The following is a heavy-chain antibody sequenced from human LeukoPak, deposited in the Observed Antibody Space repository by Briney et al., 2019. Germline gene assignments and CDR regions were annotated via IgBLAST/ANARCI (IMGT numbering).Heavy chain of an antibody. CDR2: MNPNSGNT. V-gene: IGHV1-8*01. Sequence: GASVKVSCKASGYIFTSYDINWVRQATGQGLEWMGWMNPNSGNTGYAQKFQGRVTMTRNTAISTAYMELSSLRSEDTAVYYCARGPSRRYDFWSGYQLRRGDCYCFDYWGQGTLVTVSS. D-gene: IGHD3-3*01. CDR1: GYIFTSYD. J-gene: IGHJ4*02. CDR3: ARGPSRRYDFWSGYQLRRGDCYCFDY.